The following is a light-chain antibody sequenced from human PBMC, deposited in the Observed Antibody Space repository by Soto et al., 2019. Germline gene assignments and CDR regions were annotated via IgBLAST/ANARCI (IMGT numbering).Light chain of an antibody. J-gene: IGKJ1*01. CDR1: QSISSW. CDR3: QQYNSYSWT. V-gene: IGKV1-5*03. Sequence: DIQMTQSPSTLSASVGDRVTITGRASQSISSWLAWYQQKPGKAPKLLIYKASSLESGVPSRFSGSASGTQFTLTISSLQTDDFATYYCQQYNSYSWTFGQGTKVEIK. CDR2: KAS.